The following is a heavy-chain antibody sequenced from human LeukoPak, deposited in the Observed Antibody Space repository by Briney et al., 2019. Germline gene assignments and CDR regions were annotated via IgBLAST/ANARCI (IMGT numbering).Heavy chain of an antibody. CDR1: GFTFSSDW. V-gene: IGHV3-7*01. CDR2: IKQDGSEK. Sequence: GGSLRLSCAASGFTFSSDWMSWVRQAPGKGLEWVANIKQDGSEKYYVDSVKGRFTISRDNAKNSLYLQMNSLRAEDTAVYYCARLRGMIDYWGQGTLVTVSS. CDR3: ARLRGMIDY. J-gene: IGHJ4*02.